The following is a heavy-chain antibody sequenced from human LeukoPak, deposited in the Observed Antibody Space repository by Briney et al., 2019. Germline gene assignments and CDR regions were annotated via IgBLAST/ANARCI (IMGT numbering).Heavy chain of an antibody. D-gene: IGHD3-10*01. CDR1: GFSLSTSGVG. Sequence: SGPTLVKPTQTLTLTCTFSGFSLSTSGVGVGWIRQPPGKALEWLALIYWDDDKRYSPSLKSRLTITKDTSKNQVVLTMTNMDPVDTATYYCARRSYKRFGELLFDYWGQGTLVTVSS. J-gene: IGHJ4*02. CDR2: IYWDDDK. V-gene: IGHV2-5*02. CDR3: ARRSYKRFGELLFDY.